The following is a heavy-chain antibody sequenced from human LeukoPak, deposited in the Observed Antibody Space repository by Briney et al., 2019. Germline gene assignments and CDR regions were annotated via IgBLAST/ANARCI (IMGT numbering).Heavy chain of an antibody. V-gene: IGHV3-7*01. CDR3: ARNLYSKYDVYFDY. Sequence: RGSLRLSCAASGFTFSSDWMSWVRQAPGKGRGWVSNIKQDGSEKYYVDSVKGRFTISRDNEKNSLYLQMHRLREEDTVVYYCARNLYSKYDVYFDYWGQGTLVTVSS. CDR2: IKQDGSEK. CDR1: GFTFSSDW. J-gene: IGHJ4*02. D-gene: IGHD4-11*01.